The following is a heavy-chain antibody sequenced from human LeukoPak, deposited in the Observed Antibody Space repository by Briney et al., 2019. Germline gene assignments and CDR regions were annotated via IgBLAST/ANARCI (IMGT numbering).Heavy chain of an antibody. CDR2: IIPIFGTA. CDR1: GGTFSSYA. V-gene: IGHV1-69*13. D-gene: IGHD2-2*01. Sequence: SVKVSCKASGGTFSSYAISWVRQAPGQGLEWMGGIIPIFGTANYAQKSQGRVTITADESTSTAYMELSSLRSEDTAVYYCASSRIVVPAAMFWFDPWGQGTLVTVSS. J-gene: IGHJ5*02. CDR3: ASSRIVVPAAMFWFDP.